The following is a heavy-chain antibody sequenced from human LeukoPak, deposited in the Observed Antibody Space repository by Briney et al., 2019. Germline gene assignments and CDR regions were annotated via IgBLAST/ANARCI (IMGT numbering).Heavy chain of an antibody. D-gene: IGHD3-10*01. CDR1: GFTFSDYA. CDR3: AKDRDGGSNTRAKGFDY. CDR2: ISAAGGTT. V-gene: IGHV3-23*01. J-gene: IGHJ4*02. Sequence: GGSLRLSCAASGFTFSDYAMSWVRQAPGEGLQWVSGISAAGGTTYYADSVKGRFTISRDKSTSTLYLQMNSLRAEDTAVYYCAKDRDGGSNTRAKGFDYWGRGTPVTVSS.